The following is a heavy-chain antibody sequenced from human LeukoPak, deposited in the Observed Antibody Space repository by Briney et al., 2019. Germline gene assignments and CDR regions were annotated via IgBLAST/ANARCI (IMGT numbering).Heavy chain of an antibody. Sequence: ASVKVSCKASGYTFTGYYIHWARQAPGQGLEWMGWINPNSGGTNYAQKFQGRVTLTREISIGTAYMELSRLRSDDTAVYYCARVTGPNWFDPWGQGTLVTVSS. CDR1: GYTFTGYY. V-gene: IGHV1-2*02. J-gene: IGHJ5*02. CDR2: INPNSGGT. D-gene: IGHD2-21*02. CDR3: ARVTGPNWFDP.